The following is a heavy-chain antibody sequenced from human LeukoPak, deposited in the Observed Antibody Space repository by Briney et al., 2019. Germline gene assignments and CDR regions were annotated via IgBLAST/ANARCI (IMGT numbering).Heavy chain of an antibody. CDR1: GFTFSSYS. CDR2: ISSSSSYI. D-gene: IGHD2-2*01. V-gene: IGHV3-21*01. J-gene: IGHJ3*02. Sequence: AGGSLRLSCAASGFTFSSYSMNWVRQAPGKGLEWVSSISSSSSYIYYADSVKGRFTISRDNAKNSLYLQMNSLRAEDTAVYYCARGPVVPAAIGAFEIWGQGTMVTVSS. CDR3: ARGPVVPAAIGAFEI.